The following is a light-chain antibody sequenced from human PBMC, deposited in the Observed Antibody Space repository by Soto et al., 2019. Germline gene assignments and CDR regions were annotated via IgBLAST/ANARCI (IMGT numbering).Light chain of an antibody. J-gene: IGKJ3*01. V-gene: IGKV1-9*01. CDR3: QQLNSYPRT. CDR2: AAS. Sequence: IQLTQSPSSLSASVGDRVTITCRASQGIGSDLAWYQQKPGKAPKLLIYAASTLQTGVPSRFSGSGSGTDFTLTISSLQPEDFAAYYCQQLNSYPRTFGPGTTVDIK. CDR1: QGIGSD.